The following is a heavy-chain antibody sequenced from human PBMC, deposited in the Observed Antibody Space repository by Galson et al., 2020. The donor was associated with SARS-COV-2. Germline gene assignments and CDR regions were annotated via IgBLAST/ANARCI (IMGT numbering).Heavy chain of an antibody. J-gene: IGHJ6*02. CDR2: IYTSGST. CDR3: ARDPHTRIAVRPPYYYYGMDV. V-gene: IGHV4-4*07. D-gene: IGHD6-6*01. Sequence: ETSETLSLTCTVSGGSISSYYWSWIRQPAGKGLEWTGRIYTSGSTNYNPSLKSRVTMSVDTSKNQFSLKLSSVTAADTAVYYCARDPHTRIAVRPPYYYYGMDVWGPLTTVAV. CDR1: GGSISSYY.